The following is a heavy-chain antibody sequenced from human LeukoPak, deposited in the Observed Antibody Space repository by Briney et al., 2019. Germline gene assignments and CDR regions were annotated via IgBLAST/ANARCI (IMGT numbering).Heavy chain of an antibody. D-gene: IGHD3-22*01. CDR1: GFTFSSYG. CDR3: ARDVPAYYYDSSGYTDAFDI. J-gene: IGHJ3*02. V-gene: IGHV3-33*01. Sequence: PGESLRLSCAASGFTFSSYGMHWVRQAPAKGLELVAVIWYYGSNKYYSDAVKGRFTISRDNSKITLYLQMNSLRAEETAVYYGARDVPAYYYDSSGYTDAFDIWGQGTMVTVSS. CDR2: IWYYGSNK.